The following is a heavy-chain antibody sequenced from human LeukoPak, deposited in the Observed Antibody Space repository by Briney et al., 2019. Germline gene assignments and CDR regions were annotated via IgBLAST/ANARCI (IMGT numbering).Heavy chain of an antibody. V-gene: IGHV5-51*01. CDR2: IYPGDSDT. Sequence: GESLKISCKGSGYSFTSYWIGWVRQMPGKGLEWMGIIYPGDSDTRYSPSFQGQVTISADKSISTAYLQWSSLEASDTAMYYCARLRVPAAIFHYYGMDVWGQGTTVTVSS. D-gene: IGHD2-2*01. CDR3: ARLRVPAAIFHYYGMDV. J-gene: IGHJ6*02. CDR1: GYSFTSYW.